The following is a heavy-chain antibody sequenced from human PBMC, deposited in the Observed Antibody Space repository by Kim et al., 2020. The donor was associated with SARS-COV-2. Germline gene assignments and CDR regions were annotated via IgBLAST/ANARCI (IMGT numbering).Heavy chain of an antibody. V-gene: IGHV3-66*01. CDR3: ASPKPDY. J-gene: IGHJ4*02. Sequence: YRDGNSYYADSVKGRFTISRDNSKNTLYLQMNRLRGDDTAVYYCASPKPDYWGQGTLVTVSS. CDR2: YRDGNS.